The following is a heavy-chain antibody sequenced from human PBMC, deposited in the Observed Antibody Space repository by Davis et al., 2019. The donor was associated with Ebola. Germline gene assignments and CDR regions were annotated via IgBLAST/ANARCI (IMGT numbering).Heavy chain of an antibody. D-gene: IGHD5-18*01. CDR3: ARDMMHSYGPGYYYGMDV. CDR2: IKQDGSEK. CDR1: GFTFSSYW. Sequence: GGSLRLSCAASGFTFSSYWMSWVRQAPGKGLEWVANIKQDGSEKYYVDSVKGRFTISRDNSKNTLYLQMNSLRAEDTAVYYCARDMMHSYGPGYYYGMDVWGQGTTVTVSS. J-gene: IGHJ6*02. V-gene: IGHV3-7*01.